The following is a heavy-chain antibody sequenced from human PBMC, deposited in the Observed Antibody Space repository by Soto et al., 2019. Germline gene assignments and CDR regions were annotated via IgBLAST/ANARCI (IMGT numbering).Heavy chain of an antibody. CDR1: GGSISSYY. CDR3: ARQHYDFWSALLHPANWFDP. J-gene: IGHJ5*02. Sequence: SETLSLTCTVSGGSISSYYWSWIRQPPGKGLEWIGYIYYSGSTNYNPSLKSRVTISVDTSKNQFSLKLSSVTAADTAVYYCARQHYDFWSALLHPANWFDPWGQGTLVTVSS. V-gene: IGHV4-59*08. D-gene: IGHD3-3*01. CDR2: IYYSGST.